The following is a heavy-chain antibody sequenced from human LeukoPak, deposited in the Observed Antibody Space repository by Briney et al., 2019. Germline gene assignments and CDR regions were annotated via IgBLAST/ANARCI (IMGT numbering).Heavy chain of an antibody. J-gene: IGHJ4*02. CDR1: GGSIRSGNYR. CDR2: IDGRGQT. D-gene: IGHD6-13*01. Sequence: PSETLSLTCTVSGGSIRSGNYRWGWIRQPPGKGLEWVGNIDGRGQTSYTPSLKSRVTISADTSKNQLSLKMTSVTAADTAFYYCAKLVPSPTLEDFDFWGQGTLVTVSS. CDR3: AKLVPSPTLEDFDF. V-gene: IGHV4-39*07.